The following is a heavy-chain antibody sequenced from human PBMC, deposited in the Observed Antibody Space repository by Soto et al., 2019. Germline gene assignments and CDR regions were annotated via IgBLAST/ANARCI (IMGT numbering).Heavy chain of an antibody. J-gene: IGHJ4*02. V-gene: IGHV3-21*02. CDR2: ISSAGALM. Sequence: EVQLVESGGGLVKPGGSLRLSCAASGFIFSQYSMNWVRQAPGKGLEWVSSISSAGALMYYADSEKGRFTIPSDDANNSLYLQMNSLRVADTALYYCARDRLAPGIPVAGRIDYWGQGALVTVSS. D-gene: IGHD6-19*01. CDR1: GFIFSQYS. CDR3: ARDRLAPGIPVAGRIDY.